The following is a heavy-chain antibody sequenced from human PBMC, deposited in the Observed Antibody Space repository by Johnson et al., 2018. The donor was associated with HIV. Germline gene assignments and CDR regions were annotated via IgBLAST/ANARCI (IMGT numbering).Heavy chain of an antibody. J-gene: IGHJ3*02. CDR1: GFTFNNAW. CDR3: ARDSYLYDDAFDI. V-gene: IGHV3-20*04. D-gene: IGHD2-8*01. Sequence: VQLVESGGGLVKPGGSLRLSCAASGFTFNNAWMSWVRQAPGKGLEWVSGINWNGGSTGYADSVKGRFTISRDNAKNSLYLQMNSLRAEDTALYYCARDSYLYDDAFDIWGQWTMVTVSS. CDR2: INWNGGST.